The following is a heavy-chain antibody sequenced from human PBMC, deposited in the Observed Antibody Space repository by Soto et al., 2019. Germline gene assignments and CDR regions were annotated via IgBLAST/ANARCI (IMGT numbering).Heavy chain of an antibody. V-gene: IGHV3-15*07. Sequence: GGSLRLSCAASGFTFSNAWMNWVRQAPGKGLEWVGRIKSKTDGGTTDYAAPVKGRFTISRDDSKNTLYLQMNSLKTEDTALYYCTTITIFGVVITTIDYWGQGTLVTVSS. CDR2: IKSKTDGGTT. CDR1: GFTFSNAW. D-gene: IGHD3-3*01. CDR3: TTITIFGVVITTIDY. J-gene: IGHJ4*02.